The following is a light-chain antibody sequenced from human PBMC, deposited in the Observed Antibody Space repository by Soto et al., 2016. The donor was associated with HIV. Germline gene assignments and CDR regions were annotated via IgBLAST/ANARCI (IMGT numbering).Light chain of an antibody. CDR1: QSFSSW. CDR3: QQSYSTLLT. Sequence: DIQMTQSPSTLSASIGDRVTITCRASQSFSSWLAWYQQKPGKAPKLLMSATSVLESGVPSRFSGSGSGTEFTLTISSLQPEDFATYYCQQSYSTLLTFGGGTKVEIK. CDR2: ATS. J-gene: IGKJ4*01. V-gene: IGKV1-5*03.